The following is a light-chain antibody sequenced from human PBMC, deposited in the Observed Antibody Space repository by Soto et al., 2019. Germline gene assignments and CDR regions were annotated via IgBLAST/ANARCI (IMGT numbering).Light chain of an antibody. CDR3: QQANSFPWT. J-gene: IGKJ1*01. CDR1: QDISGW. V-gene: IGKV1D-12*01. CDR2: AAS. Sequence: DIQMTQSPSSVSASVGDRVTITCRASQDISGWLAWFQQKPGKAPNLLIYAASILQSGVPSRFSGSVSGTDFTLTIIYLQPEDFATYYCQQANSFPWTFGQGTKVEL.